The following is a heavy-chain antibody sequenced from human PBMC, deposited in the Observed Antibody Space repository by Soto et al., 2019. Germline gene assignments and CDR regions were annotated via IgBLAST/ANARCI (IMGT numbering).Heavy chain of an antibody. CDR2: IYYSGST. V-gene: IGHV4-59*01. Sequence: SETLSLTCTVSGGSISSYYWSWIRQPPGKGLEWIGYIYYSGSTNYNPSLKSRVTISVDTSKNQFSLKLSSVTAADTAVYYCARASRGERGAFDIWGQGTMVTVSS. CDR1: GGSISSYY. CDR3: ARASRGERGAFDI. D-gene: IGHD1-1*01. J-gene: IGHJ3*02.